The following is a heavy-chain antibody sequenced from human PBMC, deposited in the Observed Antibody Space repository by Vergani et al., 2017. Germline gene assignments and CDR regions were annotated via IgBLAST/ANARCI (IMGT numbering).Heavy chain of an antibody. CDR2: IYYSGST. CDR1: GGSISSGGYY. CDR3: AREKRDIVATIEGYYFDY. D-gene: IGHD5-12*01. J-gene: IGHJ4*02. V-gene: IGHV4-31*03. Sequence: QVQLQESGPGLVKPSQTLSLTCTVSGGSISSGGYYWSWIRQHPGKGLEWIGYIYYSGSTYYNPSLKSRVTISVDTSKNQFSLKLSSVTAADTAVYYCAREKRDIVATIEGYYFDYLGQGTLVTVSS.